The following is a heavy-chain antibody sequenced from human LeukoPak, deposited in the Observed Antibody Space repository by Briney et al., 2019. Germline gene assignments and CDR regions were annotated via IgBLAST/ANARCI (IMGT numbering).Heavy chain of an antibody. CDR2: ISSSSSYI. J-gene: IGHJ4*02. CDR1: GFTFSDYY. V-gene: IGHV3-11*05. CDR3: AREFLGWFSDY. Sequence: GGSLRLSCAASGFTFSDYYMSWIRQAPGKGLEWVSSISSSSSYIYYADSVKGRFTISRDNAKNSLYLQMNSLRAEDTAVYYCAREFLGWFSDYWGQGTLVTVSS. D-gene: IGHD2-15*01.